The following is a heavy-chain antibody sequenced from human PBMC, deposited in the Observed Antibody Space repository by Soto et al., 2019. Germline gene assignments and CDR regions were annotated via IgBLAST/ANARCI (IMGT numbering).Heavy chain of an antibody. J-gene: IGHJ4*02. Sequence: LRLSCAASGFTFSSYGMHWVRQAPGKGLEWVAVIWYDGSNKYHADSVKGRFTISRDNSKNTLYLQMNSLRAEDTAVYYCARDQPRAQYYFDYWGQGTLVTVSS. CDR1: GFTFSSYG. D-gene: IGHD4-4*01. CDR2: IWYDGSNK. CDR3: ARDQPRAQYYFDY. V-gene: IGHV3-33*01.